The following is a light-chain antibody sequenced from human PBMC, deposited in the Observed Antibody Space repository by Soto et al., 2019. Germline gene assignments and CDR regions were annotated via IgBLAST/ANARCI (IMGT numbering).Light chain of an antibody. V-gene: IGKV1-5*01. CDR2: DAS. CDR3: QQYETFSGT. J-gene: IGKJ1*01. CDR1: QRGSGW. Sequence: DIPITQSPSTLSASGGDTATVTCRASQRGSGWLAWDQQKPGEAPKLLIYDASALPRGVPSKFSGSGSGTQFTLTIASLQPHDFAPYYCQQYETFSGTFGPGTKVEI.